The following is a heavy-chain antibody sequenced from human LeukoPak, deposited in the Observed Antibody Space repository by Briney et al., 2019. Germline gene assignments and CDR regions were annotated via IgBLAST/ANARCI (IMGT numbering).Heavy chain of an antibody. J-gene: IGHJ5*02. V-gene: IGHV4-39*01. CDR1: GGSISSSSYY. CDR3: ARKYSSSLGVSRFDP. Sequence: SETLSLTCTVSGGSISSSSYYWGWIRQPPGKGLEWIGSIYYSGSTYYNPSLKSRVTISVDTSKNQFSLKLSSVTAADTAVYYCARKYSSSLGVSRFDPWGQGTLVTVSS. D-gene: IGHD6-13*01. CDR2: IYYSGST.